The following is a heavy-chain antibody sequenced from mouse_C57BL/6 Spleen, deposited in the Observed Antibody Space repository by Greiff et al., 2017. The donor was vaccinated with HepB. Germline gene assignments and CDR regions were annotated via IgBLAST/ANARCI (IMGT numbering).Heavy chain of an antibody. CDR3: ARNGHY. D-gene: IGHD3-1*01. V-gene: IGHV1-50*01. CDR1: GYTFTSYW. Sequence: VQLQQSGAELVKPGASVKLSCKASGYTFTSYWMQWVKQRPGQGLEWIGEIDPSDSYTNYNQKFKGKATLTVDTSSSTAYMQLSSLTSEDSAVYYCARNGHYWGQGTSVTVSS. J-gene: IGHJ4*01. CDR2: IDPSDSYT.